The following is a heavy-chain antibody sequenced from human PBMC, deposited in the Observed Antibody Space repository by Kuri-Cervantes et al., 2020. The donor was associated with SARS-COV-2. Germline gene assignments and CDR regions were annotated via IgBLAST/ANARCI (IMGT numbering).Heavy chain of an antibody. CDR2: ISGTGGSST. CDR3: ASIVVVPAAIAGATQGKGDY. Sequence: GGSLRLSCAASGFIFDTYAMSWVRQAPGKGLEWVSVISGTGGSSTFYADSVKGRFTISRDNSKNTLYLQMNSLRAEDTAVYYCASIVVVPAAIAGATQGKGDYWGQGTLVTVSS. J-gene: IGHJ4*02. V-gene: IGHV3-23*01. CDR1: GFIFDTYA. D-gene: IGHD2-2*01.